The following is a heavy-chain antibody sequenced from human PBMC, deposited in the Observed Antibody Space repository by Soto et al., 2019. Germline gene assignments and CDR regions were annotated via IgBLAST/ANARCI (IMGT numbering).Heavy chain of an antibody. CDR3: GRLKGGNTVDS. D-gene: IGHD2-15*01. CDR1: GGSISSYY. Sequence: SETLSLTCTVSGGSISSYYWSWIRQPPGKGLEWIGFISDSGSTNHNPSLKSRVTISVDKSKNQFSLKMKSVTAADTAVYFCGRLKGGNTVDSWGPGTLVTVSS. CDR2: ISDSGST. V-gene: IGHV4-59*01. J-gene: IGHJ4*02.